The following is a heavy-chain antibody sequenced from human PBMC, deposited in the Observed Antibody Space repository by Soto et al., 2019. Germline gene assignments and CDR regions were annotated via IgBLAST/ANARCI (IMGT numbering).Heavy chain of an antibody. D-gene: IGHD3-10*01. CDR1: GFTLSDYY. J-gene: IGHJ4*02. CDR2: TRNKANGYST. CDR3: VRTSHYGSGSWNFDF. Sequence: EVQLVESGGGLVQPGGSQRLSCAASGFTLSDYYMDWVRQAPGRGLAWVGRTRNKANGYSTEYAAAVKGRFIVSSDDSLNPLYLQMNSLKTEDTAVYYCVRTSHYGSGSWNFDFWGQGTLVTVSS. V-gene: IGHV3-72*01.